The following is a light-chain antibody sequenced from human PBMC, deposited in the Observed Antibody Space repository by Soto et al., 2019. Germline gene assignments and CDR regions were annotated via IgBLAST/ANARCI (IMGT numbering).Light chain of an antibody. V-gene: IGLV4-69*01. CDR3: QTWGTGIHVV. CDR2: LDSDGSH. Sequence: QAVVTQSPSASASLGASVKLTCTLSSGHSSYAIAWHQQQPEKRPRYLMKLDSDGSHTKGDAIPDRFSGSSSGAERYLTISSLQSEDEADYYCQTWGTGIHVVFGGGTKLTVL. J-gene: IGLJ2*01. CDR1: SGHSSYA.